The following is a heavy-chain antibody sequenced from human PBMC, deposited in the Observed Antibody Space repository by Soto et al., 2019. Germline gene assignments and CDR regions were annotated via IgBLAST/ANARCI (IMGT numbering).Heavy chain of an antibody. V-gene: IGHV3-30-3*01. CDR3: AREAGDLRVYFDY. CDR1: GFTFSSYA. D-gene: IGHD3-10*01. CDR2: ISYDGSNK. J-gene: IGHJ4*02. Sequence: QVQLVESGGGVVQPGRSLRLSCAASGFTFSSYAMHWVRQAPGKGLEWVAVISYDGSNKYYADSVKGRFTISRDNSKNTLYLKMNSLRDEDTAEYYCAREAGDLRVYFDYWGQGTLVTVSS.